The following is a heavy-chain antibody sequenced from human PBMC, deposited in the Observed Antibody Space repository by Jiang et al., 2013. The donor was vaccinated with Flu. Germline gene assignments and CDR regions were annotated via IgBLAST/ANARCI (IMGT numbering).Heavy chain of an antibody. D-gene: IGHD3-9*01. CDR2: LWHDGSNT. J-gene: IGHJ4*02. V-gene: IGHV3-30*02. CDR3: ATLRGSTYDTYLMDF. Sequence: ASLWHDGSNTKYGDSVKGRFTVSRDNSKTTVYLQMNSLRTEDTALYYCATLRGSTYDTYLMDFWGQGTLVTVSS.